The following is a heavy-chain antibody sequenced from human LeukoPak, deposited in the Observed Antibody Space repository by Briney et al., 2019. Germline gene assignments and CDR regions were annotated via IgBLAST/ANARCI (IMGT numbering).Heavy chain of an antibody. V-gene: IGHV1-2*02. CDR2: INPNSGGT. CDR1: GYTFTGYY. CDR3: ARGDYYYYMDV. Sequence: RVSVKVSCKASGYTFTGYYMHWVRQAPGQGLEWMGWINPNSGGTNYAQKFQGRVTMTRDTSISTAYMELSRLTSDDAAVYYCARGDYYYYMDVWDKGTTVTVSS. J-gene: IGHJ6*03.